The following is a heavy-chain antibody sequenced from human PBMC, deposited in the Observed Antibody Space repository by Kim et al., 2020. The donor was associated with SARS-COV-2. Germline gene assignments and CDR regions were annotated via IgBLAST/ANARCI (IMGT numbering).Heavy chain of an antibody. CDR2: IWYDGSNK. Sequence: GGSLRLSCAASGFTFSSYGMHWVRQAPGKGLEWVAVIWYDGSNKYYADSVKGRFTISRDNSKNTLYLQMNSPRAEDTAVYYCARAAIYYDSSGPDAFDIWGQGTMVTVSS. CDR3: ARAAIYYDSSGPDAFDI. CDR1: GFTFSSYG. J-gene: IGHJ3*02. D-gene: IGHD3-22*01. V-gene: IGHV3-33*01.